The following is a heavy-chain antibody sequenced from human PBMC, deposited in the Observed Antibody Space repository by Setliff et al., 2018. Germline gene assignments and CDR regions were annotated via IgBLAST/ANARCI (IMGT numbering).Heavy chain of an antibody. CDR3: ARGPVDFVVVPAAAKFDY. Sequence: GASVKVSCKASGYTFNNYGINRVRQAPGQGFEWMGWMSVYAQKFQGRVTMTTDTPTSTAYMELRSLTSDDTAVYYCARGPVDFVVVPAAAKFDYWGQGTLVTVSS. CDR1: GYTFNNYG. CDR2: MSV. V-gene: IGHV1-18*04. J-gene: IGHJ4*02. D-gene: IGHD2-2*01.